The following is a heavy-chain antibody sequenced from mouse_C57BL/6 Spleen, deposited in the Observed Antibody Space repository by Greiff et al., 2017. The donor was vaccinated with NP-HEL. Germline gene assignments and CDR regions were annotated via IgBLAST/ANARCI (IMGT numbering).Heavy chain of an antibody. CDR3: ARGKLDWYFDV. V-gene: IGHV5-17*01. CDR2: ISSGSSTI. CDR1: GFTFSDYG. J-gene: IGHJ1*03. Sequence: EVQLVESGGGLVKPGGSLKLSCAASGFTFSDYGMHWVRQAPEKGLEWVAYISSGSSTIYYADTVKGRFTISRDNAKNTLFLQMTSLRSDDTAMYYCARGKLDWYFDVWGTGTTATVST. D-gene: IGHD4-1*01.